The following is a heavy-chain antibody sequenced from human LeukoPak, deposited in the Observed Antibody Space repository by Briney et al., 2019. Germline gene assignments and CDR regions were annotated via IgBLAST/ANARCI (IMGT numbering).Heavy chain of an antibody. CDR1: GFTFSTYW. V-gene: IGHV3-74*01. D-gene: IGHD3-10*01. Sequence: GGSLRLSCAASGFTFSTYWMHWVRQAPGEGLVWVSRINTDGSTTTYADSVKGRFTISRDNSKNTLYLQMNSLRAEDTAVYYCAKGSYYYGSGTDRRYFDYWGQGTLVTVSS. J-gene: IGHJ4*02. CDR2: INTDGSTT. CDR3: AKGSYYYGSGTDRRYFDY.